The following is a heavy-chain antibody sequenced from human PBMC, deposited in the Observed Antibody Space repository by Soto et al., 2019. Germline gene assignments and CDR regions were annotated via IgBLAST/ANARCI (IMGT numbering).Heavy chain of an antibody. J-gene: IGHJ4*02. CDR1: GFTFSNYA. Sequence: GGSLRLSCPPFGFTFSNYALTWVRQDPGKGLEWVSTISGSGGSTYYADSVKGRFTLSRDNSKNTLYLQMNSLRAEDTAVYYCAKDQGSSWYEIDYWGQGTLVTVSS. D-gene: IGHD6-13*01. V-gene: IGHV3-23*01. CDR2: ISGSGGST. CDR3: AKDQGSSWYEIDY.